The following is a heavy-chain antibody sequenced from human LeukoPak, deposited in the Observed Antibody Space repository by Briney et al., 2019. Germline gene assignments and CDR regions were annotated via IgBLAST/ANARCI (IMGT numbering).Heavy chain of an antibody. CDR1: GGSVSSGSYY. J-gene: IGHJ6*04. Sequence: PSETLSLTCTVSGGSVSSGSYYWSWIRQPPGKGLEWIGYIYYSGSTNYNPSLKSRVTISVDTSKNQFSLKLSSVTAADTAVYYCVRDVCSSTSCYRAYYYGMDVWGKGTTVTVSS. D-gene: IGHD2-2*01. CDR2: IYYSGST. V-gene: IGHV4-61*01. CDR3: VRDVCSSTSCYRAYYYGMDV.